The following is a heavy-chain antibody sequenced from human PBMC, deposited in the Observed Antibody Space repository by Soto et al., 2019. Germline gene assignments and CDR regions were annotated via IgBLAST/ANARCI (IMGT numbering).Heavy chain of an antibody. D-gene: IGHD4-17*01. V-gene: IGHV4-59*08. J-gene: IGHJ4*02. CDR2: IYYSGST. CDR3: ARRYGYYFDY. Sequence: PSETLSLTCTVSGGSISSYYWSWIRQPPGKGLEWIGYIYYSGSTNYNPSLMSRVTISVDTSKNQLSLKLSSVTAADSAVYYCARRYGYYFDYWGQGTLVTVSS. CDR1: GGSISSYY.